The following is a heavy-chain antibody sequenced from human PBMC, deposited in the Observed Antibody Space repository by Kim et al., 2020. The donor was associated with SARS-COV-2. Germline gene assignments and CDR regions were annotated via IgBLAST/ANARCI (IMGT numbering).Heavy chain of an antibody. J-gene: IGHJ5*02. V-gene: IGHV4-59*08. D-gene: IGHD1-20*01. CDR1: GGSVRNYY. Sequence: SETLSLTCTVSGGSVRNYYWSWGRRSPGTGLGLMGQIHSNEPTNYNHTPMLRVRISIDTSKDHLSLNLTTTTATATHVYYYSRHRRARYFGCVSWGPGT. CDR3: SRHRRARYFGCVS. CDR2: IHSNEPT.